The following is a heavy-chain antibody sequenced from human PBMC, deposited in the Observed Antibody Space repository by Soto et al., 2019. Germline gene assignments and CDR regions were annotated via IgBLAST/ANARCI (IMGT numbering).Heavy chain of an antibody. CDR1: GFTFSSYA. J-gene: IGHJ6*03. CDR3: AKDLVPDATRFGEPSSMDV. CDR2: ISGSGGST. Sequence: GGSLRLSCAASGFTFSSYAMSWVRQAPGKGLEWVSAISGSGGSTYYADSVKGRFTISRDNSKNTLYLQMNSLRAEDTAVYYCAKDLVPDATRFGEPSSMDVWGKGTTVTVSS. V-gene: IGHV3-23*01. D-gene: IGHD3-10*02.